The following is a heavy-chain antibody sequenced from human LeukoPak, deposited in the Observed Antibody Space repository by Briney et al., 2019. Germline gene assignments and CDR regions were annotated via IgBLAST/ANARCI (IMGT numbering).Heavy chain of an antibody. CDR3: ARDGGVVGATNFDY. CDR1: GFTFSSYW. V-gene: IGHV3-7*01. CDR2: IKQDGSEK. D-gene: IGHD1-26*01. J-gene: IGHJ4*02. Sequence: GGSLRLSCAASGFTFSSYWMSWVRQAPGKGLEWVANIKQDGSEKYYVDSVKGRFTISRDNAKNSLYLQMNSLRAEDTAVYYCARDGGVVGATNFDYWGQGTLVTVPS.